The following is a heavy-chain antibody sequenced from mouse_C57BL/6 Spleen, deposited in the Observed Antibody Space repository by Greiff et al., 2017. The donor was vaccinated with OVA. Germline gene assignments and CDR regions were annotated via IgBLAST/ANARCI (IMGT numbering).Heavy chain of an antibody. V-gene: IGHV5-17*01. CDR1: GFTFSDYG. J-gene: IGHJ2*01. Sequence: EVKLMESGGGLVKPGGSLKLSCAASGFTFSDYGMHWVRQAPEKGLEWVAYISSGSSTIYYADTVKGRFTISRDNAKNTLFLQMTSLRSEDTAMYYCARIDEYYGSSFDYWGQGTTLTVSS. CDR2: ISSGSSTI. CDR3: ARIDEYYGSSFDY. D-gene: IGHD1-1*01.